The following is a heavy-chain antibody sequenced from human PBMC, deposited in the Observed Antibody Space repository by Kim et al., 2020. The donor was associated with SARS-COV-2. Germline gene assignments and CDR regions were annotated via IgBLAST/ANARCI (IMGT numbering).Heavy chain of an antibody. D-gene: IGHD3-16*01. CDR3: ARVFMIKFGGGGGYFDY. J-gene: IGHJ4*02. V-gene: IGHV4-61*01. CDR1: GGSVNSGSYY. CDR2: IYYSGLT. Sequence: SETLSLTCTVSGGSVNSGSYYWSWIRQPPGKGLESIGYIYYSGLTNYKPSLKSRVTMSVDTSKYQFSLKLSSVTAADTAVYYCARVFMIKFGGGGGYFDYWGQGTLVTVSS.